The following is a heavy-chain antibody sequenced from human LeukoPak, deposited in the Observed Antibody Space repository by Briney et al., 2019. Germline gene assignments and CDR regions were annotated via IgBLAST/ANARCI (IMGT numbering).Heavy chain of an antibody. CDR3: AKDIPPKN. CDR2: ISWNSGSI. Sequence: PGRSLRLSCAASGFTFDDYAMHWVRQAPGKGLGWVSGISWNSGSIDYADSVKGRFTISRDNAKNSLYLQMSRLRAEDMALYYCAKDIPPKNWGQGTLVTVSS. J-gene: IGHJ4*02. V-gene: IGHV3-9*03. D-gene: IGHD2-21*01. CDR1: GFTFDDYA.